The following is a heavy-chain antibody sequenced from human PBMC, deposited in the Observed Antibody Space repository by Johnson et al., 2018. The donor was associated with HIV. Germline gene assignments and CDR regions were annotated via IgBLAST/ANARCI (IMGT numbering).Heavy chain of an antibody. CDR3: ARENYVLGAFDI. D-gene: IGHD1-7*01. J-gene: IGHJ3*02. V-gene: IGHV3-23*04. Sequence: VQLVESGGGVVQPGRSLRLSCAASGFTFSSYAMSWVRQAPGQGLEWVSAISGSGGSTYYADSVKGRFTISRDNSKNTLYLQMNSLRAEDTAVYYCARENYVLGAFDIWGQGTMVTVSS. CDR2: ISGSGGST. CDR1: GFTFSSYA.